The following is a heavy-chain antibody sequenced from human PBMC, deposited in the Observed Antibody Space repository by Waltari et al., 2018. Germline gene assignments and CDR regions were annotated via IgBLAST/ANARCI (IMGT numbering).Heavy chain of an antibody. CDR3: ARRITMVRGSPGYYMDV. Sequence: QLQLQESGPGLVKPSETLSLTCTVSGGSISSSSYYWGWIRQPPGKGLEWIGSIYYSGSTYYNPSLKSRVTISVDTSKNQFSLKLSSVTAADTAVYYCARRITMVRGSPGYYMDVWGKGTTVTISS. CDR2: IYYSGST. V-gene: IGHV4-39*07. CDR1: GGSISSSSYY. D-gene: IGHD3-10*01. J-gene: IGHJ6*03.